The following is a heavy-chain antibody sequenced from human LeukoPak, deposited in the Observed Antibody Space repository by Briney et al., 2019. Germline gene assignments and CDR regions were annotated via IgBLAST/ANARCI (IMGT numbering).Heavy chain of an antibody. CDR3: AKKYNTGLDP. D-gene: IGHD1-14*01. J-gene: IGHJ5*02. Sequence: GGSLGLSCAASGFTFSSYGMNWVRQAPGKGLEWVSDISGSGGSTYYADSVKGRFTISRDNSKNTLYLQMNSLRAEDTAVYYCAKKYNTGLDPWGQGTLVTVSS. CDR1: GFTFSSYG. CDR2: ISGSGGST. V-gene: IGHV3-23*01.